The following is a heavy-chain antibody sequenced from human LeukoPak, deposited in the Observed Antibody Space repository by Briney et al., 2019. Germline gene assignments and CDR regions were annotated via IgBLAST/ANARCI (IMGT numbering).Heavy chain of an antibody. Sequence: GGSLRLSCVASGFTFSNYWMSWVRQAPGKGLEWVANIKQDGSEKYYVDSVKGRFTISRDNAKNSLYLQMNSLRAEDTAVYYCAREVTPYYWGQGALVTVSS. CDR2: IKQDGSEK. CDR3: AREVTPYY. V-gene: IGHV3-7*01. D-gene: IGHD2-21*02. CDR1: GFTFSNYW. J-gene: IGHJ4*02.